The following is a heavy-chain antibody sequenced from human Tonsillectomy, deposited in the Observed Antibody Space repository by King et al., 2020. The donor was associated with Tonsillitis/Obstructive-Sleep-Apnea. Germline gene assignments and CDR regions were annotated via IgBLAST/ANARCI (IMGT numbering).Heavy chain of an antibody. CDR3: ARDPGAPPSGSPSYFDY. J-gene: IGHJ4*02. CDR2: ISYDGSNK. Sequence: VQLVESGGGVVQPGRSLRLSCAASGFTFSSYVMHWVRQAPGKGLEWVAVISYDGSNKYYADSVKGRFTISRDNSKNTLYGQMNSLRAEDTAVYYCARDPGAPPSGSPSYFDYWGQGTLVTVSS. V-gene: IGHV3-30*04. CDR1: GFTFSSYV. D-gene: IGHD3-10*01.